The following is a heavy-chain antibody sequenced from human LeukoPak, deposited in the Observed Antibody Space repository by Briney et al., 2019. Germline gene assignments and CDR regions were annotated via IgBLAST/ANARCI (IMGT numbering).Heavy chain of an antibody. CDR3: ARDRMGFNWFDP. J-gene: IGHJ5*02. CDR2: IYHSGST. D-gene: IGHD1-26*01. V-gene: IGHV4-30-2*01. CDR1: GGSISSGGYS. Sequence: SQTLSLTCAVSGGSISSGGYSWSWIRQPPGKGLEWIGYIYHSGSTYYNPSLKSRVTISVDRSKNQFSLKLSSVTAADTAVYYWARDRMGFNWFDPWGQGTLVTVSS.